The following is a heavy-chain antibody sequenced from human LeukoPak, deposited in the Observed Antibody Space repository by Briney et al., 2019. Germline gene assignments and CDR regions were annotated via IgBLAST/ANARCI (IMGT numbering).Heavy chain of an antibody. CDR2: IDPNGRYT. J-gene: IGHJ4*02. D-gene: IGHD2-15*01. CDR3: ARCSGGSTYHSDDY. V-gene: IGHV3-74*01. CDR1: GFTFSNHY. Sequence: PGGSLRLSCAASGFTFSNHYMHWVRQAPGKGLVSVSRIDPNGRYTSYADSVKGRFTISRDNAKNSLYLQMNSLRAEDTAVYYCARCSGGSTYHSDDYWGQGTLVTVSS.